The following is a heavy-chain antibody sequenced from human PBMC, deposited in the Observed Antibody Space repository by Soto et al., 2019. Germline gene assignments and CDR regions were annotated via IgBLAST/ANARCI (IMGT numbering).Heavy chain of an antibody. CDR2: VNPNSGNT. CDR1: GYTFTSYD. J-gene: IGHJ4*02. CDR3: ARDVEMATINGFDY. V-gene: IGHV1-8*01. Sequence: ASVKVSCKASGYTFTSYDVMWVRQATGQGLEWMGWVNPNSGNTDSAQKFQGRVTMTWDTSINTAYMELSSLRSEDTAVYYCARDVEMATINGFDYWGQGTLVTVSS. D-gene: IGHD5-12*01.